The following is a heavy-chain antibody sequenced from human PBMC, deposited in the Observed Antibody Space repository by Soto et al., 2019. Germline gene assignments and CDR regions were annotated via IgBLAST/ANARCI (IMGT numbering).Heavy chain of an antibody. CDR2: ISYDGSNK. Sequence: PGGSLRLSCAASGFTFSSYGMHWVRQAPGKGLEWVAVISYDGSNKYYADSVKGRFTISRDNSKNTLYLQMNSLRAEDTAVYYCAKDRLERIIDNWGQGTLVTVSS. CDR3: AKDRLERIIDN. V-gene: IGHV3-30*18. D-gene: IGHD1-1*01. J-gene: IGHJ4*02. CDR1: GFTFSSYG.